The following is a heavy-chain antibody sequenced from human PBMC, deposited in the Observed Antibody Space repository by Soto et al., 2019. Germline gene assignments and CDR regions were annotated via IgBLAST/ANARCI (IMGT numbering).Heavy chain of an antibody. CDR1: GFTFSAYW. D-gene: IGHD1-1*01. Sequence: GGSLRLSCAVSGFTFSAYWMHWVRQVPGKGLTWVSRISDDGSTATYADSFKGRFIISRDNAKNTLYLEMNTLRADDSGLYYCARGPRVSSTGTGAHWGRGTLVTVSS. CDR3: ARGPRVSSTGTGAH. J-gene: IGHJ4*02. V-gene: IGHV3-74*01. CDR2: ISDDGSTA.